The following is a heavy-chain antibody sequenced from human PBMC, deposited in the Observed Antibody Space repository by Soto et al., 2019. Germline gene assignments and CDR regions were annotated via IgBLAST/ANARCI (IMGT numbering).Heavy chain of an antibody. D-gene: IGHD3-3*01. CDR3: ARAVFGVVIRYYYYYGMDV. J-gene: IGHJ6*02. CDR2: IIPIFGTA. CDR1: GGTFSSYA. Sequence: QVQLVQSGAEVKKPGSSVKVSCKASGGTFSSYAISWVRQAPGQGLEWMGGIIPIFGTANYAQKFQGRVTITADESTSTAYMELSSLRSEDTAVYYFARAVFGVVIRYYYYYGMDVWGQGTTVTVSS. V-gene: IGHV1-69*01.